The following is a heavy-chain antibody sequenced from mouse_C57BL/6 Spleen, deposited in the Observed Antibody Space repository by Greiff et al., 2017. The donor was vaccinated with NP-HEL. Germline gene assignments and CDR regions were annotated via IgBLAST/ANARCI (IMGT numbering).Heavy chain of an antibody. CDR2: IYPGDGDT. J-gene: IGHJ4*01. Sequence: QVHVKQSGPELVKPGASVKISCKASGYAFSSSWMNWVKQRPGKGLEWIGRIYPGDGDTNYNGKFKGKATLTADKSSSTAYMQLSSLTSEDSAVYFCYYGYDYYAMDYWGQGTSVTVSS. CDR1: GYAFSSSW. CDR3: YYGYDYYAMDY. V-gene: IGHV1-82*01. D-gene: IGHD2-2*01.